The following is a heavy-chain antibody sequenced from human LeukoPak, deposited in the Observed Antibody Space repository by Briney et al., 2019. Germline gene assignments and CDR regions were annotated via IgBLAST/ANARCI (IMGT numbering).Heavy chain of an antibody. V-gene: IGHV3-21*01. J-gene: IGHJ4*02. CDR3: ARGQGVYASGSYPLDS. Sequence: GGSLRLSCAASGFIFDTYWMTWLRQSPGKGLEWVSSISSSGTYIYYADSVRGRFTISRDSAKNSLYLQMNSLRADDTAVYYCARGQGVYASGSYPLDSWGQGTLVTVSS. CDR1: GFIFDTYW. CDR2: ISSSGTYI. D-gene: IGHD3-10*01.